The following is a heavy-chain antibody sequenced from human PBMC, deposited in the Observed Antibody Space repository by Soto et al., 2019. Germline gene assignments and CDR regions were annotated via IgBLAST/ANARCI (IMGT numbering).Heavy chain of an antibody. V-gene: IGHV1-18*01. Sequence: QVHLVQSGAEVKRPGASVKVSCKTSGYTFTNYGISWVRQAPGQGLEWMGWIHTYNANTNYAQKVQDRLTLTTDTSTSTAYMDLRRLRSDDPAVYYCVRDLDLVFGEGGMDVWGQGTTVTVSS. D-gene: IGHD3-3*01. CDR3: VRDLDLVFGEGGMDV. J-gene: IGHJ6*02. CDR1: GYTFTNYG. CDR2: IHTYNANT.